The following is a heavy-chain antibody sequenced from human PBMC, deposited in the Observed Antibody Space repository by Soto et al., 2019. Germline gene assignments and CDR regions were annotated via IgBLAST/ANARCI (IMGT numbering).Heavy chain of an antibody. J-gene: IGHJ6*02. V-gene: IGHV3-48*02. CDR2: ISSRSSTI. D-gene: IGHD6-6*01. Sequence: EVQLVESGGGLVQPGGSLRLSCAASGFSFSTYSMNWVRQAPGKGLEWVSYISSRSSTIHYIDSVKGRFTISRDNAKSSLYLPMNSLRDEDTAVYYCARGGSSSDNGMDVWGQVTTVTVSS. CDR3: ARGGSSSDNGMDV. CDR1: GFSFSTYS.